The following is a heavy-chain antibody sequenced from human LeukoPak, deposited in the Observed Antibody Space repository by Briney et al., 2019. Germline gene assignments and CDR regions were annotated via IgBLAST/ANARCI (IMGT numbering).Heavy chain of an antibody. D-gene: IGHD2-2*02. Sequence: GGSLRISCAASGFTFSSYWMSLVRQAPGKRLYWVANIKQDGSEKYYVDSVKGRFTISRDNAKNSLYLQMNSLRAEDTAVYYCARGPPYCSSTSCYTGTDAFDIWGQGTMVTVSS. V-gene: IGHV3-7*01. CDR3: ARGPPYCSSTSCYTGTDAFDI. J-gene: IGHJ3*02. CDR2: IKQDGSEK. CDR1: GFTFSSYW.